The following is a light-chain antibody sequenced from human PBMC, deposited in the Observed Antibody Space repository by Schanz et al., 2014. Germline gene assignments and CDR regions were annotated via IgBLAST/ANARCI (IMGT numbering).Light chain of an antibody. CDR3: QQYGTSPFT. V-gene: IGKV3-20*01. Sequence: EIVLTQSPGTLSLSPGERATLSCRASQSVSSYLAWYQQKPGQAPRLLIFGASSRATGVPDRFSASGSGTDFTLTITRLEPEDFAVYYCQQYGTSPFTFGPGTKVDIK. CDR2: GAS. J-gene: IGKJ3*01. CDR1: QSVSSY.